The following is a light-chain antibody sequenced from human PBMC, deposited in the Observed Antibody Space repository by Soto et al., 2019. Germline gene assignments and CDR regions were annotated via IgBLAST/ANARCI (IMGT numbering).Light chain of an antibody. V-gene: IGKV3-15*01. CDR2: DAS. CDR3: QQYNNWFT. J-gene: IGKJ2*01. CDR1: QSVSSN. Sequence: DIVMTQSPATLSVSPGERATLSCRASQSVSSNLAWYQQKPGQAPRLIIYDASTRATGIPARFSGSGSGTDFTLTISSLQSEDFAVYYCQQYNNWFTFGQGTKLEIK.